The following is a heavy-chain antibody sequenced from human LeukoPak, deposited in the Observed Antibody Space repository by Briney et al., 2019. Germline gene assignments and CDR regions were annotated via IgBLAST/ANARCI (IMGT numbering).Heavy chain of an antibody. V-gene: IGHV3-48*01. CDR1: GFTFSTYS. J-gene: IGHJ4*02. Sequence: GGSLRLSCAASGFTFSTYSLNWVRQAPGKGLEWISYIGTSSSIIYYADSVKGRFTISRDNAKNSLYLQMNSLRAEDTAVYYCAKVRGVFFPNPNFDYWGQGTLVTVSS. CDR2: IGTSSSII. D-gene: IGHD6-13*01. CDR3: AKVRGVFFPNPNFDY.